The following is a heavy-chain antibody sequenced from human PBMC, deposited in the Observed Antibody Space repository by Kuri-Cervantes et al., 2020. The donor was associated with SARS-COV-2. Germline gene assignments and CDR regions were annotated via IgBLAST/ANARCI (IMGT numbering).Heavy chain of an antibody. Sequence: GGSLRLSCAASGFTFSDYYMSWIRQAPGKGLGWVSYISSSGSTIYYADSVKGRFTISRDNAKNSLYLQMNSLRAEDTAVYYCARAPPPASPRGGMDVWGQGTTVTVSS. V-gene: IGHV3-11*01. CDR1: GFTFSDYY. CDR2: ISSSGSTI. CDR3: ARAPPPASPRGGMDV. J-gene: IGHJ6*02. D-gene: IGHD2-2*01.